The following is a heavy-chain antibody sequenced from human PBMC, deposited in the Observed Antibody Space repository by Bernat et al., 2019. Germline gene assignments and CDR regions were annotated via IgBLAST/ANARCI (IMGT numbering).Heavy chain of an antibody. Sequence: QVQLVESGGGVVQPGRSLTLSCAASGFSFSSYGMHWVRQAPGKGLEWVAVISSGGSNKYYADFVKDRFTISRDNSKNTLHLQMNSLRTEDTAVYYCARDCDGRNWHPGGFDNWGQGTMVTVSS. V-gene: IGHV3-33*05. D-gene: IGHD2-15*01. CDR1: GFSFSSYG. J-gene: IGHJ5*01. CDR2: ISSGGSNK. CDR3: ARDCDGRNWHPGGFDN.